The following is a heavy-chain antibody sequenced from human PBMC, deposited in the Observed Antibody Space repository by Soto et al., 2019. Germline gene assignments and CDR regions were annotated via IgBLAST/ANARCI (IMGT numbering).Heavy chain of an antibody. V-gene: IGHV1-18*01. CDR3: ARVVPGAEAWFGP. D-gene: IGHD2-2*01. CDR2: ISLYSDGT. J-gene: IGHJ5*02. CDR1: YG. Sequence: YGSSCGRHKPGQPLEWLGWISLYSDGTNYAQKFQGRVSMTTDTSTTTAYMELRSLRSDDTAVYYCARVVPGAEAWFGPWGQGTLVTVSS.